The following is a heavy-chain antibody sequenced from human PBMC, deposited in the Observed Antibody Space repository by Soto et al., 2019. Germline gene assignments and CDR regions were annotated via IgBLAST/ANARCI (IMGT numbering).Heavy chain of an antibody. Sequence: QVQLAQSGAEVKKPGASVKVSCQASGYTFTSYTLHWVRQAPGQGPEWMGWTNAGNGNKKYSQRFQGRLTITSDRPASTPYMELSSLNLEDTAVFYCAGGGGWVGDPSFDSWGQGTLVTVSS. CDR1: GYTFTSYT. CDR2: TNAGNGNK. J-gene: IGHJ4*02. V-gene: IGHV1-3*01. D-gene: IGHD3-10*01. CDR3: AGGGGWVGDPSFDS.